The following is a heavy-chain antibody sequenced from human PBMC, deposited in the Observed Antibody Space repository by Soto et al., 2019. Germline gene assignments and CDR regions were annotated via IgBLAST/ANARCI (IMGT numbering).Heavy chain of an antibody. J-gene: IGHJ6*02. V-gene: IGHV3-33*01. CDR1: GFTSRTYG. CDR3: ARAPYYYASGSSPPPYYYGMDV. Sequence: GGSLRLSCAASGFTSRTYGMHWVRQAPGKGLEWLAIIWYDGSNKYYADSVKGRFTISRDNSRNTLYLQMDSLRAEDTAVYYCARAPYYYASGSSPPPYYYGMDVWGQGTTVTVSS. CDR2: IWYDGSNK. D-gene: IGHD3-10*01.